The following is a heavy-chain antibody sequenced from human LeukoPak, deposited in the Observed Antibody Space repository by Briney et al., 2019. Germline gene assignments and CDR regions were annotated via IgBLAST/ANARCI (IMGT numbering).Heavy chain of an antibody. J-gene: IGHJ4*02. V-gene: IGHV3-64D*06. Sequence: GGSLRVSCSASGFTFSSYAMHWVRQAPGKGLEYVSAISSNGGSTYYADSVKGRFTISRDNSKNTLYLQMSSLRAEDTAVYYCVRSSSWYIFDYWGQGTLVTVSS. D-gene: IGHD6-13*01. CDR2: ISSNGGST. CDR1: GFTFSSYA. CDR3: VRSSSWYIFDY.